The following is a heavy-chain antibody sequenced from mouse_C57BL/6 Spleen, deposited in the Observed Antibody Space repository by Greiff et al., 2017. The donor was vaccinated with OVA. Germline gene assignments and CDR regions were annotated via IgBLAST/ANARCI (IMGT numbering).Heavy chain of an antibody. J-gene: IGHJ3*01. CDR1: GYSFTGYY. Sequence: VQLQQSGPELVKPGASVKISCKASGYSFTGYYMNWVKQSPEKSLEWIGEINPSTGGTTYNKKFMAKATLTVDKPSSTAYMELKSLTSEDSAVYYSARGRIDYLAWFAYWGQGTLVTVSA. CDR3: ARGRIDYLAWFAY. D-gene: IGHD2-4*01. V-gene: IGHV1-42*01. CDR2: INPSTGGT.